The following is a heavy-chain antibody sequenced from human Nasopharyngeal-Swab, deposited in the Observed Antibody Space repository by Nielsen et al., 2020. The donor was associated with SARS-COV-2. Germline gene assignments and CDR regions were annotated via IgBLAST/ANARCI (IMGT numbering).Heavy chain of an antibody. Sequence: GESLKISCAASGFTFSSYDMHWVRQVTGKGLEWVSAIATAGDTYYAGFVKGRFTISRENAKNSLYLQMNRLRAEDTAVYYCARGYEVAARDDWFDPWGQGTLVTVSA. CDR1: GFTFSSYD. J-gene: IGHJ5*02. D-gene: IGHD6-13*01. CDR2: IATAGDT. CDR3: ARGYEVAARDDWFDP. V-gene: IGHV3-13*01.